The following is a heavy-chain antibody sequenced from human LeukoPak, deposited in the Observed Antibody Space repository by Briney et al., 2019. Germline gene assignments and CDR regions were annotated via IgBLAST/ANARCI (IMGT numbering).Heavy chain of an antibody. CDR1: GFTFSSYG. CDR2: ISYDGSNQ. J-gene: IGHJ3*02. CDR3: ATLGYGAFDI. V-gene: IGHV3-30*03. Sequence: GGSLRLSCAASGFTFSSYGIHWVRQAPGKGLEWVAVISYDGSNQYYADSVKGRFTISRDNPKNTLYLQMNSLRAEDTAVYYCATLGYGAFDIWGQGTMVTVSS. D-gene: IGHD2-8*01.